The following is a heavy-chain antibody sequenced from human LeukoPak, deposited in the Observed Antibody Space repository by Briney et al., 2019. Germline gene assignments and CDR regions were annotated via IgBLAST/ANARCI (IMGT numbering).Heavy chain of an antibody. CDR2: MNPNSGNT. J-gene: IGHJ4*02. CDR3: ARSLRGVTPPFDY. V-gene: IGHV1-8*01. CDR1: GYTFTSYD. Sequence: ASVKVSCKASGYTFTSYDINWVRQATGQGLEWMGWMNPNSGNTGYAQKFQGRVTVTRNTSISTAYMELSSLRSEDTAVYYCARSLRGVTPPFDYWGQGTLVTVSS. D-gene: IGHD3-10*01.